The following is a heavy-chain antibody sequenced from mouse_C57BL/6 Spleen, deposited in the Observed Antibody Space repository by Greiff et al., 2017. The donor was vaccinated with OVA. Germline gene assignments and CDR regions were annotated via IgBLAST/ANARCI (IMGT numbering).Heavy chain of an antibody. CDR1: GYSITSGYY. D-gene: IGHD1-1*01. CDR2: ISYDGSN. CDR3: ARDQNYYGSSYSFAY. V-gene: IGHV3-6*01. Sequence: VQLKESGPGLVKPSQSLSLTCSVTGYSITSGYYWNWIRQFPGNKLEWMGYISYDGSNNYNPSLKNRISITRDTSKNQFFLKLNSVTTEDTATYYCARDQNYYGSSYSFAYWGQGTLVTVSA. J-gene: IGHJ3*01.